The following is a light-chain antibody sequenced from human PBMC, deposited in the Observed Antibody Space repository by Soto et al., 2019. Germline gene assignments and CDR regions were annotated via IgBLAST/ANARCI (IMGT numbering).Light chain of an antibody. CDR2: GAS. J-gene: IGKJ3*01. V-gene: IGKV3-15*01. CDR3: QQYTKWPR. CDR1: QSVGSN. Sequence: EIVMTQSPATLSVSPGERATLSCRASQSVGSNLAWYQQKPGQGPRLLIYGASTRANGIPARFSGTGSGTEFTLIISSLQSEDFALYYCQQYTKWPRFGPGTKVDI.